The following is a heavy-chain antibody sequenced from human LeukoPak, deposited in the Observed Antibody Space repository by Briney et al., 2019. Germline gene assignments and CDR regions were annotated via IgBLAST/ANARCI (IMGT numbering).Heavy chain of an antibody. CDR3: VRYSGDADY. J-gene: IGHJ4*02. CDR1: GFTFGDYA. D-gene: IGHD5-12*01. Sequence: GRSLRLSCTASGFTFGDYAMSWFRQAPGKGLEWVGFIRSKVYGGTTEYAASVKGRFTISRDDSKSIAYMQMNSLKSEDTAVYYCVRYSGDADYWGQGTLVTVSS. CDR2: IRSKVYGGTT. V-gene: IGHV3-49*03.